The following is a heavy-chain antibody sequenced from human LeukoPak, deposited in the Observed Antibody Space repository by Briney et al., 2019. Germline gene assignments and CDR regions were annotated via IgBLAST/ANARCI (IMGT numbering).Heavy chain of an antibody. CDR1: GGSFSGYH. Sequence: MPSETLSLTCAVYGGSFSGYHWSWIRQPPGKGLGWLGEINHNGSTNYNPSLKSRVTISVDTSKNQFSLKLSSVTAADTAVYCCASTRFRYYFDHWGQGTLVTVSS. D-gene: IGHD3-3*01. CDR2: INHNGST. V-gene: IGHV4-34*01. J-gene: IGHJ4*02. CDR3: ASTRFRYYFDH.